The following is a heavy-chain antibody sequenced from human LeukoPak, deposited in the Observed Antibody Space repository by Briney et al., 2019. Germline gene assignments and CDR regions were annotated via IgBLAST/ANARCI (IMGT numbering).Heavy chain of an antibody. CDR2: IYYSGST. V-gene: IGHV4-31*03. Sequence: SETLSLTCTVSGGSISSGGYYWSWIRQHPGKGLEWIGYIYYSGSTYYNPSLKSRATTSVDTSKNQFSLKLSSVTAADTAVYYCARVLAAAGMTDYWGQGTLVTVSS. D-gene: IGHD6-13*01. CDR3: ARVLAAAGMTDY. J-gene: IGHJ4*02. CDR1: GGSISSGGYY.